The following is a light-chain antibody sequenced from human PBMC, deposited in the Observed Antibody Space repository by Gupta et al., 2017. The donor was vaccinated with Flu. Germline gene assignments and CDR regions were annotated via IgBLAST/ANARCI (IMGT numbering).Light chain of an antibody. CDR2: RNN. V-gene: IGLV1-47*01. Sequence: RVTISCSGSSSNIGSKFGHWYQQVPGTAPKHLIYRNNQRPSGVPDRFAGSKSGTSASLAISGRRSEDEADYYCAAWDDSLSGYVFATGTKVTVL. CDR3: AAWDDSLSGYV. CDR1: SSNIGSKF. J-gene: IGLJ1*01.